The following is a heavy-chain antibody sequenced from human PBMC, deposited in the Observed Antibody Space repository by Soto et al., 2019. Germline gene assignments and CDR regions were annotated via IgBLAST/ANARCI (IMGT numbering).Heavy chain of an antibody. CDR3: AKGPRYQTFPPTYY. J-gene: IGHJ4*02. V-gene: IGHV3-23*01. D-gene: IGHD2-2*01. CDR1: GFTFSSYA. Sequence: EVQLLESGGGLVQPGGSLRLSCAASGFTFSSYAMSWVRQAPGKGLEWVLAISGSGGSTYYADSVKGRFTISRDNSKNTRYLQMTSLRAEDTAVYYCAKGPRYQTFPPTYYWGQGSMVTVSS. CDR2: ISGSGGST.